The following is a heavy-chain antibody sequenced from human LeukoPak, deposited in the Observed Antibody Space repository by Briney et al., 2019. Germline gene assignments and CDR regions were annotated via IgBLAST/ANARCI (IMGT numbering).Heavy chain of an antibody. J-gene: IGHJ6*02. CDR1: GYSFTSYW. CDR2: IYPGDSDT. V-gene: IGHV5-51*01. Sequence: GESLKISCKGSGYSFTSYWIGWVRQVPGKGLEGMGIIYPGDSDTRYSPSFQGQVTISADKSISTAYLQWSSLKASDTAMYYCARHGWYYGSGSYRGYGMDVWGQGTTVTVSS. D-gene: IGHD3-10*01. CDR3: ARHGWYYGSGSYRGYGMDV.